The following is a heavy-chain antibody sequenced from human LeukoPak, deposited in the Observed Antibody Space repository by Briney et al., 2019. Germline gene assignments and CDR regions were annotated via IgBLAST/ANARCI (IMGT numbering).Heavy chain of an antibody. CDR1: GFTFSSYA. D-gene: IGHD3-10*01. V-gene: IGHV3-23*01. CDR3: AKFGWFGELFDY. CDR2: ISGSGGST. J-gene: IGHJ4*02. Sequence: GGSLRLSCAASGFTFSSYAMSWVRQAPGKGLEWVSAISGSGGSTYYADAVKGRFTISRDNSKNTLYLQMNSLRAEDTAVYYCAKFGWFGELFDYWGQGTLVTVFS.